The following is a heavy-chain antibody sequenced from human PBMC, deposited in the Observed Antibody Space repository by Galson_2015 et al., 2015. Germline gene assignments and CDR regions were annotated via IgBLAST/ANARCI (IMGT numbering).Heavy chain of an antibody. J-gene: IGHJ5*02. CDR3: ARDHSEVAAGVVFRLDP. CDR1: GFSFSNYW. V-gene: IGHV3-7*01. D-gene: IGHD6-13*01. Sequence: SLRLSCAASGFSFSNYWMTWVRQAPGKGLEWVANINKDGSQKNYVGSVKGRFTISRDNAKNSLYLQMNNLRVDDTAIYYCARDHSEVAAGVVFRLDPWGQGTLVTVSS. CDR2: INKDGSQK.